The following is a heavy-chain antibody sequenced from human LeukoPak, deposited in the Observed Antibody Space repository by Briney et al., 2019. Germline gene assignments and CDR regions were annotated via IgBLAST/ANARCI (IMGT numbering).Heavy chain of an antibody. CDR3: ARRNTVMVAGLDY. CDR1: GYTFTTYD. D-gene: IGHD5-18*01. Sequence: ASVKVSCKASGYTFTTYDINWVRQATGQGLEWTGWMNPNSGNTGYAQKFQGRVTMTRNTSISTAFMELSGLRSEDTAVYFCARRNTVMVAGLDYWGQGSLVTVSS. J-gene: IGHJ4*02. CDR2: MNPNSGNT. V-gene: IGHV1-8*01.